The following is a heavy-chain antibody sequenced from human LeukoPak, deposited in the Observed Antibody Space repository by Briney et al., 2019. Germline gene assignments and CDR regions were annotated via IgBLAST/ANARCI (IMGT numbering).Heavy chain of an antibody. CDR3: ARETCDITMTVCWGNFDY. D-gene: IGHD3-22*01. CDR1: GGSISSYY. J-gene: IGHJ4*02. CDR2: IYTSGST. V-gene: IGHV4-4*07. Sequence: SETLSLTCTVSGGSISSYYWSWIRQPAGKGLEWIGRIYTSGSTNYNPSLKSRVTMSVDTSKNQFSLKLSSVTAADTAVYYCARETCDITMTVCWGNFDYWGQGTLVTVSS.